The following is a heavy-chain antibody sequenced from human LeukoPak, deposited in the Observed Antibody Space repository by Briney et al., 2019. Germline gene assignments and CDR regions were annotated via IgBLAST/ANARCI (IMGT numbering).Heavy chain of an antibody. Sequence: GGSLRLSCAASGLTFSSYSMNWVRQAPGKGLEWVSSISSSSSYIYYADSVKGRFTISRDNAKNSLYLQMNSLRAEDTAVYYCASPFVCVDTAMDAGCYFDYWGQGTLVTVSS. J-gene: IGHJ4*02. CDR2: ISSSSSYI. CDR3: ASPFVCVDTAMDAGCYFDY. D-gene: IGHD5-18*01. CDR1: GLTFSSYS. V-gene: IGHV3-21*01.